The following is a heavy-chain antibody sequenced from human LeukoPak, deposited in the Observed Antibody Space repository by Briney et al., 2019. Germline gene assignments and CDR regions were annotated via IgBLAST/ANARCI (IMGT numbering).Heavy chain of an antibody. J-gene: IGHJ5*02. V-gene: IGHV3-66*01. Sequence: GGSLRLSCAASGFTVSNNYMNWVRQAPGKGLEWVSVIYSGGSTSYADSVKGRFTISRDNSRNTVSLQMNTLRAEDTAVYYCASIVATTGGWFDPWGQGTLVTVSS. CDR1: GFTVSNNY. CDR3: ASIVATTGGWFDP. D-gene: IGHD5-12*01. CDR2: IYSGGST.